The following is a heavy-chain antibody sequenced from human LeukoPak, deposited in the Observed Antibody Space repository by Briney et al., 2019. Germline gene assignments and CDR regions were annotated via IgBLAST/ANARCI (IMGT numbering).Heavy chain of an antibody. CDR1: GGSFSGYY. CDR3: ASSHEVPSGSLDY. V-gene: IGHV4-34*01. CDR2: INHSGST. D-gene: IGHD6-25*01. J-gene: IGHJ4*02. Sequence: PSETLSLTCAVYGGSFSGYYWSWIRQPPGKGLEWMGEINHSGSTNYNPSLKSRVTISVDTSKNQFSLKLSSVTAADTAVYYCASSHEVPSGSLDYWGQGTLVTVSS.